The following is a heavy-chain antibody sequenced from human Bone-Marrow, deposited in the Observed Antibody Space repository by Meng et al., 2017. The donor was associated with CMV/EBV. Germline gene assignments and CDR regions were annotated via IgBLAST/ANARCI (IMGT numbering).Heavy chain of an antibody. D-gene: IGHD4-17*01. CDR2: FDPEDGET. CDR1: GYTLTELS. CDR3: ATSGNGDYLTGGY. V-gene: IGHV1-24*01. Sequence: QVLVLQSGAGVNKPGALVKFSCKVSGYTLTELSMHWVRQAPGKGLEWMGCFDPEDGETIYEQKFQGRVTMTEDTSTDTAYMELSSLRSEDTAVYYCATSGNGDYLTGGYWGQGTLVTVSS. J-gene: IGHJ4*02.